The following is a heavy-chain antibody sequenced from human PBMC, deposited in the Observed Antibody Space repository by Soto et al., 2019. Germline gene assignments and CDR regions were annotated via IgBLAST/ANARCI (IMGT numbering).Heavy chain of an antibody. CDR1: GGTFSSYA. CDR3: ARGAKYYYDSSGYYWNLLRAFDI. D-gene: IGHD3-22*01. J-gene: IGHJ3*02. CDR2: IIPIFGTA. V-gene: IGHV1-69*13. Sequence: GASVKVSCKASGGTFSSYAISWVRQAPGQGLEWMGGIIPIFGTANYAQKFQGRVTITAGESTSTAYMGLSTLRSEDTAVYYCARGAKYYYDSSGYYWNLLRAFDIWGQGTMVTVSS.